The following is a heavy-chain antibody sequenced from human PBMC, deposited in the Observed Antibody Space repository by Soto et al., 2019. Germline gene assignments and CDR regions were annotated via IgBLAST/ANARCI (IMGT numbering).Heavy chain of an antibody. D-gene: IGHD1-26*01. V-gene: IGHV3-33*01. Sequence: GGSLRLSCAASGFTFSSYGMHWVRQAPGKGLEWVAVIWYDGSNKYYADSVKGRFTISRDNSKDTLYLQMNSLRAEDTAVYYCAAVVGATAFDYWGQGTLVTVSS. J-gene: IGHJ4*02. CDR1: GFTFSSYG. CDR2: IWYDGSNK. CDR3: AAVVGATAFDY.